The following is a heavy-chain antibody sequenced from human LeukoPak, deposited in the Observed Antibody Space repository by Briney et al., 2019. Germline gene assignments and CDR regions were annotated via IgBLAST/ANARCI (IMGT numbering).Heavy chain of an antibody. Sequence: EASVTVSCKASGYTFTSYGISWVRQAPGQGLAWMGGISAYNGNTNYAQKLQGRVTMTTDTSTSTAYMELRSLRSDDTAVYYCARVGPSDSSGWYLGGGYWGQGTLVTVSS. CDR2: ISAYNGNT. J-gene: IGHJ4*02. D-gene: IGHD6-19*01. V-gene: IGHV1-18*01. CDR3: ARVGPSDSSGWYLGGGY. CDR1: GYTFTSYG.